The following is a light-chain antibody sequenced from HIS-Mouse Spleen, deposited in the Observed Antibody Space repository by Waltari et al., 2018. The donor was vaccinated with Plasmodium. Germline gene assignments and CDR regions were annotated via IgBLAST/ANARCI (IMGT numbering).Light chain of an antibody. CDR3: SSYAGSNNLV. CDR2: EVS. CDR1: SSDVGGYNY. J-gene: IGLJ2*01. Sequence: QSALTQPPSASGSPGQSVTISCTGTSSDVGGYNYVSWYQQHPGKAPKLMFYEVSKRPPGVPDPFSGSKSGNTASLTVSGLQAEDEADYYCSSYAGSNNLVFGGGTKLTVL. V-gene: IGLV2-8*01.